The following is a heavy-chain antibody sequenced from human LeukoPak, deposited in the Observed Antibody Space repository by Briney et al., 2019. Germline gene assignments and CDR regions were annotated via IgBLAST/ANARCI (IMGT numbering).Heavy chain of an antibody. V-gene: IGHV4-59*01. CDR2: IYYSGST. Sequence: SETLSLTCTVSGGSISSYYWSWIRQPPGKGLEWIGYIYYSGSTNYNPSLKSRVTISVDTPKNRFPLKLSSVTAADTAVYYCARVRTYYDYVWGSYRFIRFDPWGQGTLVTVSS. D-gene: IGHD3-16*02. CDR3: ARVRTYYDYVWGSYRFIRFDP. J-gene: IGHJ5*02. CDR1: GGSISSYY.